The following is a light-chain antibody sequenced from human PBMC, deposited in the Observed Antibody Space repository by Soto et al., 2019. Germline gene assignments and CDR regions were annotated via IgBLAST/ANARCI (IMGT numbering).Light chain of an antibody. CDR1: QSVSSY. CDR2: DAS. Sequence: EILLTQSPATLSLSPRERATLSCRASQSVSSYLAWYQQKPGQAPRLLIYDASNRATGIPARFSGSGSGTDFTLTISSLEPEDFAVYYCQHRSNWPRTFGQGTKVDIK. CDR3: QHRSNWPRT. J-gene: IGKJ1*01. V-gene: IGKV3-11*01.